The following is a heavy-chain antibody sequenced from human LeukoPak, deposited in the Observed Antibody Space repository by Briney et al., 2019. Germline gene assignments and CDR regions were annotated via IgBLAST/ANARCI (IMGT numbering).Heavy chain of an antibody. D-gene: IGHD4-17*01. Sequence: PGGSLRLSCAASGFTFSSYSMNWVRQAPGKGLEWVSSISSSSSYIYYADSVKGRFTISRDNAKNSLYLQMNSLRAEDTAVYYCARVAVTTADAFDIWGQGTMVTVSS. V-gene: IGHV3-21*01. CDR1: GFTFSSYS. J-gene: IGHJ3*02. CDR3: ARVAVTTADAFDI. CDR2: ISSSSSYI.